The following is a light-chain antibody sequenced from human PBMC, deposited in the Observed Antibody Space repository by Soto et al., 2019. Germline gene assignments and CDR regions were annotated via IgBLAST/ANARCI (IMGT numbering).Light chain of an antibody. Sequence: EIVLTQSPATLSLSPGERATLSCRASQSVSTYLAWYQQKVGQAPRLLIFDASNRATGIPARFRGSGSGTDFTLTISRLEPADFAVYYCQQRSDWPLTFGGGTKVEIK. CDR2: DAS. V-gene: IGKV3-11*01. CDR1: QSVSTY. J-gene: IGKJ4*01. CDR3: QQRSDWPLT.